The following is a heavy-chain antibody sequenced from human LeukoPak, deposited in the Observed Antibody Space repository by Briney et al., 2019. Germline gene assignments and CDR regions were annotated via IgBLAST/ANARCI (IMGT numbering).Heavy chain of an antibody. CDR3: ARGVVYPTWSGPHWSDY. CDR1: GFTFSSYS. V-gene: IGHV3-21*01. J-gene: IGHJ4*02. Sequence: SGGSLRLSCAASGFTFSSYSMNWVRQAPGKGLEWVSSISSSSSYIYYADSVKGRFTISRDNAKNSLYLQMNSLRAEDTAVYYCARGVVYPTWSGPHWSDYWGQGTLVTVSS. D-gene: IGHD3-3*01. CDR2: ISSSSSYI.